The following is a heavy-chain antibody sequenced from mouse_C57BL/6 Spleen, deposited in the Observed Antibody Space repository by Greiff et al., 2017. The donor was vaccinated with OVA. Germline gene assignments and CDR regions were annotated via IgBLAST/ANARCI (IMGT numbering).Heavy chain of an antibody. CDR1: GFTFSDYG. CDR3: ARPGVTGTAMDY. V-gene: IGHV5-17*01. Sequence: EVKVVESGGGLVKPGGSLKLSCAASGFTFSDYGMHWVRQAPEKGLEWVAYISSGSSTIYYADTVKGRFTISRDNAKNTLFLQMTRLRSEDTAMYYCARPGVTGTAMDYWGQGTSVTVSS. J-gene: IGHJ4*01. D-gene: IGHD4-1*01. CDR2: ISSGSSTI.